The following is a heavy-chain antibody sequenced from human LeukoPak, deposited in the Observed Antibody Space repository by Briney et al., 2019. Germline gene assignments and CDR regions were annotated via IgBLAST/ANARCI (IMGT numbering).Heavy chain of an antibody. CDR1: GDSVSSNSAA. Sequence: SQTLSLTCAISGDSVSSNSAAWNWIRQSPSRGLEWLGRTYYRSKWYNDYAVSVKSRITINPDTSKNQFSLQLNSVTPEDTAVYHCAGITGTYVLGPFDYWGQGTLVTVSS. J-gene: IGHJ4*02. V-gene: IGHV6-1*01. CDR2: TYYRSKWYN. D-gene: IGHD1-7*01. CDR3: AGITGTYVLGPFDY.